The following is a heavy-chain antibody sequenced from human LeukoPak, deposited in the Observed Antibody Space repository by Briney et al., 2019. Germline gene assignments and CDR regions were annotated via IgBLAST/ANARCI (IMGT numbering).Heavy chain of an antibody. D-gene: IGHD3-9*01. Sequence: SETLSLTCAVSGGSISSGGYSWSWIRQPPGEGLEWIGYIYHSGSTYYNPSLKSRVTISVDRSKNQFSLKLSSVTAADTAVYYCARLNYDILTGYYHFDYWGQGTLVTVSS. V-gene: IGHV4-30-2*01. CDR3: ARLNYDILTGYYHFDY. CDR2: IYHSGST. CDR1: GGSISSGGYS. J-gene: IGHJ4*02.